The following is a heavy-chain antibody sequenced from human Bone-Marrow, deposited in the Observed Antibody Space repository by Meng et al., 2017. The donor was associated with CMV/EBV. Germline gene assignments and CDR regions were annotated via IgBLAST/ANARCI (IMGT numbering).Heavy chain of an antibody. Sequence: IPCKWSRPTLLKPTTTRTLTCTFSVFSLSTSGVGVGWTRQTPGKALEWLALIYWDDDKRYSPSLKSRLTITKDTSKNQVVLTMTNMDPVDTATYYCAHRQVRGYFDYWGQGTLVTVSS. CDR1: VFSLSTSGVG. D-gene: IGHD3-10*01. V-gene: IGHV2-5*02. CDR2: IYWDDDK. J-gene: IGHJ4*02. CDR3: AHRQVRGYFDY.